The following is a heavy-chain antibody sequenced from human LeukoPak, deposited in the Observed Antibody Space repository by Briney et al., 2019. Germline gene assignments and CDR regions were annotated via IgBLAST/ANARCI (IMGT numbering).Heavy chain of an antibody. V-gene: IGHV1-18*01. CDR3: ARDCSAGNCYSYI. D-gene: IGHD2-15*01. CDR1: GYTFSSYG. CDR2: INAYNGNT. Sequence: ASVKVSCKASGYTFSSYGISWVRQAPGQGLEWMGWINAYNGNTNCAHNFQGRVTMTTDTSTSTAYMELRSLRSDDTAVYYCARDCSAGNCYSYIWGQGTLVTVSS. J-gene: IGHJ4*02.